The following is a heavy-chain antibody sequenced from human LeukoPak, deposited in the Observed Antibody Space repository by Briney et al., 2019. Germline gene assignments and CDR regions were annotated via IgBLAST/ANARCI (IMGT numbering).Heavy chain of an antibody. CDR1: GGSISSSSYY. J-gene: IGHJ4*02. D-gene: IGHD3-22*01. Sequence: PSETLSLTRTVSGGSISSSSYYWGWIRQPPGKGLEWIGSIYYSGSTYYNPSLKSRVTISVDTSKNQFSLKLSSVTAADTAVYYCARAPRPPHTMIVVVSFDYWGQGTLVTVSS. CDR3: ARAPRPPHTMIVVVSFDY. CDR2: IYYSGST. V-gene: IGHV4-39*07.